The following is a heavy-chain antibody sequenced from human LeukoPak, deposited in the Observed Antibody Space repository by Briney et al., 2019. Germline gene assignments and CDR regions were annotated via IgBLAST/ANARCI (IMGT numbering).Heavy chain of an antibody. V-gene: IGHV4-59*01. J-gene: IGHJ5*02. Sequence: SETLSPTCTVSGGSISSYYWSWIRQPPGKGLEWIGYIYYSGSTNYNPSLKSRVTISVDTSKNQFSLKLSSVTAADTAVYYCARAVYDFWSGYSNWFDPWGQGTLVTVSS. CDR3: ARAVYDFWSGYSNWFDP. CDR1: GGSISSYY. D-gene: IGHD3-3*01. CDR2: IYYSGST.